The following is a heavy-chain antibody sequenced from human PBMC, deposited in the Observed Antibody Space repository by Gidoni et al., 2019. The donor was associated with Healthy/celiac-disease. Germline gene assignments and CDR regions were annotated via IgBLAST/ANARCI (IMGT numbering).Heavy chain of an antibody. D-gene: IGHD3-3*01. CDR3: ATPPGIYDPNYYYYGMDV. J-gene: IGHJ6*02. V-gene: IGHV3-21*01. CDR2: ISSSSSYI. CDR1: GFTFSSYS. Sequence: EVQLVESGGGLVKPGGSLRLSCEASGFTFSSYSMNWVRQAPGKGLELVSSISSSSSYIYYADSVKGRFTISRDNAKNSLYLQMNSLRAEDTAVYYCATPPGIYDPNYYYYGMDVWGQGTTVTVSS.